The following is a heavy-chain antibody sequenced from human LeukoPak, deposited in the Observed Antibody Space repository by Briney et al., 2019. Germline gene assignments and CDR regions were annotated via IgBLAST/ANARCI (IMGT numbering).Heavy chain of an antibody. Sequence: ASVKVSCKASGYTFTGYYMHWVRQAPVQGLECMGWINPNSGGTNYAQKFQGRVTMTRDTSISTAYMELSRLRSDDTAVYYCARDQSWFDAFDIWGQGTMVTVSS. CDR3: ARDQSWFDAFDI. J-gene: IGHJ3*02. CDR1: GYTFTGYY. CDR2: INPNSGGT. V-gene: IGHV1-2*02. D-gene: IGHD3-9*01.